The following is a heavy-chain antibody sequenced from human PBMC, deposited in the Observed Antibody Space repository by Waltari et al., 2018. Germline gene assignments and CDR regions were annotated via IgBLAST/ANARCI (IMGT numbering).Heavy chain of an antibody. CDR2: IYTSGST. Sequence: QVQLQESGPGLVMPSQTLYPTCTVPGSPISSGRNYWTWIRPPAGKGLEWIGYIYTSGSTNYNPSLKSRVTISVDTSKNQFSLKLSSVTAADTAVYYCARGSPGEAGFDPWGQGTLVTVSS. CDR1: GSPISSGRNY. J-gene: IGHJ5*02. D-gene: IGHD3-10*01. CDR3: ARGSPGEAGFDP. V-gene: IGHV4-61*09.